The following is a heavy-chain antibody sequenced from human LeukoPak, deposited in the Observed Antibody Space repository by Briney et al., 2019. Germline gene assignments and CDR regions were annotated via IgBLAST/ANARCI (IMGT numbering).Heavy chain of an antibody. CDR1: GGSFSGYY. J-gene: IGHJ4*02. CDR3: ARGRGYYYGSGSQTSNFDY. CDR2: INHSGST. D-gene: IGHD3-10*01. V-gene: IGHV4-34*01. Sequence: PSETLSLTCAVYGGSFSGYYWSWIRQPPGKGLEWIGEINHSGSTNYNPSLKSRVTISVDTSKNQFSLKLSSVTAADTAVYYCARGRGYYYGSGSQTSNFDYWGPGTLVTVSS.